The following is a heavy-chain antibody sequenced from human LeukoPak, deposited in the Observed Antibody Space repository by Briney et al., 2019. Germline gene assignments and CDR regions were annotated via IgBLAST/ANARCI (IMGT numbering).Heavy chain of an antibody. CDR2: ISTTGTTI. CDR3: ARVWPDYSGVDY. V-gene: IGHV3-11*04. Sequence: GGSLRLSCAASGFTFSAYHINWLRQAPGKGLEWISYISTTGTTIHYADSVKVRFAISTDNAKSSLYLQMNSLRDADTAVYYCARVWPDYSGVDYWGQGTLVTVSS. CDR1: GFTFSAYH. D-gene: IGHD2-21*01. J-gene: IGHJ4*02.